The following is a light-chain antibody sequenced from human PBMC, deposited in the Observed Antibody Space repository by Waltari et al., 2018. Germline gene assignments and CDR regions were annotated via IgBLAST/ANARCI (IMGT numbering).Light chain of an antibody. J-gene: IGKJ2*01. CDR1: QSISDW. Sequence: DIQMTQSPSSLSASVGDRVTMTCRASQSISDWLAWYQQKPGKAPILLIYKASILKSGVPSRFSGSGSGTQFTLTISSLQPGDFATYYCQQYNTYSSFGQGTKLEIE. CDR3: QQYNTYSS. CDR2: KAS. V-gene: IGKV1-5*03.